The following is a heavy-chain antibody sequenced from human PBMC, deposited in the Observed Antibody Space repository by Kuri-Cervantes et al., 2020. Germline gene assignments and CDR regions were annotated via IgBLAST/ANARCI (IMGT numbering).Heavy chain of an antibody. CDR2: ISYDGSNK. CDR3: AKDSYGGIHPDAFDI. D-gene: IGHD4-23*01. CDR1: GFTFSSYG. Sequence: GGSLRLSCAASGFTFSSYGMHWVRQAPGKGLEWVAVISYDGSNKYYADSVKGRFTISRDNSKNTLYLQMNSLRAEDTAVYYRAKDSYGGIHPDAFDIWGQGTMVTVSS. V-gene: IGHV3-30*18. J-gene: IGHJ3*02.